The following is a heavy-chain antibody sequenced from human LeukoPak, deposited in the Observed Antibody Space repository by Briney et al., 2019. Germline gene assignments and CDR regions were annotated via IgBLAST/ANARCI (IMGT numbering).Heavy chain of an antibody. J-gene: IGHJ6*02. CDR1: RFAFSSYN. CDR2: IGSSGSPT. CDR3: ARRPYSDSSGRLSDV. Sequence: GGSLRLSCAASRFAFSSYNMNWVRQAPGKGLEWISYIGSSGSPTHYADSVRGRFTISRDNAKNSLYLQMNSLRDEDTAVYYCARRPYSDSSGRLSDVWGQGTTVTVSS. V-gene: IGHV3-48*02. D-gene: IGHD3-22*01.